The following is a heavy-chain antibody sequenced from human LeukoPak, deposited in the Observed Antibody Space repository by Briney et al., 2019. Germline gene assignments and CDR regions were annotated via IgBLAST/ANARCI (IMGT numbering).Heavy chain of an antibody. CDR1: GYIFTSYP. CDR3: ARDYVDDIPMIKDY. V-gene: IGHV1-3*04. J-gene: IGHJ4*02. CDR2: INTGNGNT. D-gene: IGHD2-8*01. Sequence: ASVKVSCKASGYIFTSYPIHWVRQAPGQRLEWMGWINTGNGNTKYSQKFEGRVTVTRDTSATAAYMELSSLRSEDTAVYYCARDYVDDIPMIKDYWGQGTLVTVSS.